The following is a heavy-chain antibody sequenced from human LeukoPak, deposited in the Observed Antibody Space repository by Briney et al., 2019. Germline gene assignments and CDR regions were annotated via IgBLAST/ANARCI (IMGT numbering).Heavy chain of an antibody. D-gene: IGHD3-10*01. V-gene: IGHV4-39*01. J-gene: IGHJ2*01. CDR1: GGSFSGYY. CDR3: ARRAVQVRFFDL. CDR2: IYYSGST. Sequence: SETLSLTCAVYGGSFSGYYWDWIRQPPGKGLEWIGSIYYSGSTYYNPSLKSRVTISVDTSKNQFSLKLSSVTAADTAVYYCARRAVQVRFFDLWGRGTLVTVSS.